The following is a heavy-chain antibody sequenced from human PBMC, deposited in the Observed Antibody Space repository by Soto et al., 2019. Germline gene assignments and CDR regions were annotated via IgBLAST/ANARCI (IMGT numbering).Heavy chain of an antibody. CDR3: ARERSYGVDL. J-gene: IGHJ2*01. D-gene: IGHD4-17*01. V-gene: IGHV1-8*01. CDR2: MNPNSGNT. Sequence: QVQLVQSGAEVKKPGASVKVSCKDSGYTFTSYDINWVRQATGQGLEWMGWMNPNSGNTGYAKKFQGSVTMTRNTSISTAYMELSSLGSEDTAGNYCARERSYGVDLWGRGTLVTASS. CDR1: GYTFTSYD.